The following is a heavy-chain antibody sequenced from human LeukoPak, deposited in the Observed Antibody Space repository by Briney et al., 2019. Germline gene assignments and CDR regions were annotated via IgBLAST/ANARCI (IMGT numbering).Heavy chain of an antibody. J-gene: IGHJ4*02. CDR3: ARDNSLGGH. CDR2: IYYSGST. V-gene: IGHV4-30-4*08. D-gene: IGHD3-16*01. Sequence: SETLSLTCTVSGGSISSSSYYWSWIRQPPGKGLEWIGYIYYSGSTYYNPSLKSRVTISVDTSKNQFSLKPSSVTAADTAVYYCARDNSLGGHWGQGTLVTVSS. CDR1: GGSISSSSYY.